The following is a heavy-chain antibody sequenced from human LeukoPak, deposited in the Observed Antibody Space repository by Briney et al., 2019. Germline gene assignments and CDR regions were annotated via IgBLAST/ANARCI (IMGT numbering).Heavy chain of an antibody. Sequence: ASVKVSCKPSGYTFTNYGFTWVRQAPGQGLEWMGWINPSGGTKYAQKFQGSVTLTRDTSISTAYMELTRLTSDDTAVYYCARGCGDGYCYFVHWGQGTLVTVSS. D-gene: IGHD2-21*01. J-gene: IGHJ4*02. CDR2: INPSGGT. CDR3: ARGCGDGYCYFVH. CDR1: GYTFTNYG. V-gene: IGHV1-2*02.